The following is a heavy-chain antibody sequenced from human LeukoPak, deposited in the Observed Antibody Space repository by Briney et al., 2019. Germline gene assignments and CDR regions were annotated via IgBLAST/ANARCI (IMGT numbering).Heavy chain of an antibody. CDR3: ARDSNLNAFDI. D-gene: IGHD5-24*01. Sequence: PSETLSLTCTVSGVPISSRSYYWGWIRQSPGKGLEWLGYIYYSGSSNYNPSLKSRVTISADTSKNQFSLKLSSVTAADTAVYYCARDSNLNAFDIWGQGTMVTVSS. CDR1: GVPISSRSYY. CDR2: IYYSGSS. J-gene: IGHJ3*02. V-gene: IGHV4-61*01.